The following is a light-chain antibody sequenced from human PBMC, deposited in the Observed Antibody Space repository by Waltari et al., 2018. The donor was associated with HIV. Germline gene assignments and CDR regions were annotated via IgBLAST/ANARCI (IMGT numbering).Light chain of an antibody. CDR2: DDS. CDR1: ALAKKF. CDR3: YSTDSSGYPRGV. J-gene: IGLJ1*01. V-gene: IGLV3-10*01. Sequence: SNELTQPPSVSVSPGPTARITCSGDALAKKFAYWYQQKSGQAPVLVIFDDSKRPSGIPERFSGSNSGTMATLTISGAQVEDEGDYYCYSTDSSGYPRGVFGTGTKVIVL.